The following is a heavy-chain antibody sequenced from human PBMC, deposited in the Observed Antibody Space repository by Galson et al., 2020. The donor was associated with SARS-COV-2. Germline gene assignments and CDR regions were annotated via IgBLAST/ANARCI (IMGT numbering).Heavy chain of an antibody. Sequence: LSLTCAASGFTFDDYAMHWVRQAPGKGLEWVSGISWNSGSIGYADSVKGRFTISRDNAKNSLYLQMNSLRAEDTALYYCAKDIRSYDYYGMDVWGQGTTVTVSS. V-gene: IGHV3-9*01. J-gene: IGHJ6*02. CDR2: ISWNSGSI. D-gene: IGHD3-10*01. CDR1: GFTFDDYA. CDR3: AKDIRSYDYYGMDV.